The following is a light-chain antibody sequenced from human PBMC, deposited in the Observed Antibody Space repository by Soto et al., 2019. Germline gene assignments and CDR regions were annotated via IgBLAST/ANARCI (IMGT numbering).Light chain of an antibody. CDR1: QTVNSDY. CDR2: ATS. V-gene: IGKV3-20*01. CDR3: HQFGYSPRT. Sequence: EIVLTQSPGTLSLSPGETATLSCRASQTVNSDYLAWFQQRPGQAPRLLIFATSRRATDIPDRFSGSGSATYFALAIRRLEPEDFAVYYGHQFGYSPRTFGQGTKVE. J-gene: IGKJ1*01.